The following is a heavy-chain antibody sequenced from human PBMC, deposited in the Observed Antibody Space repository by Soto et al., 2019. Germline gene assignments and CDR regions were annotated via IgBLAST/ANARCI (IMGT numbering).Heavy chain of an antibody. CDR2: IKSKTDGGTT. V-gene: IGHV3-15*07. CDR1: GFTVSNAW. Sequence: PGGSLRLSCAASGFTVSNAWMNWVRQAPGKGLEWVGRIKSKTDGGTTDYAAPVKGRFTISRDDSKNTLYLQMNSLKTEDTAVYYCTTDNEADIVVVPAAMLSAHYYYGMDVWGQGTTVTVSS. CDR3: TTDNEADIVVVPAAMLSAHYYYGMDV. J-gene: IGHJ6*02. D-gene: IGHD2-2*01.